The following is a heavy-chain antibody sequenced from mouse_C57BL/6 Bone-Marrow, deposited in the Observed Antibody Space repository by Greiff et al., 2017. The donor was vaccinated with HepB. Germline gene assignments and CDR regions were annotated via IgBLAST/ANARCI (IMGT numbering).Heavy chain of an antibody. CDR3: ARKGNYGNSAWFAY. V-gene: IGHV1-63*01. CDR2: IYPGGGYT. Sequence: VQLQQSGAELVRPGTSVKMSCKASGYTFTNYWIGWAKQRPGHGLEWIGDIYPGGGYTNYNEKFKGKATLTADKSSSTAYMQFSSLTSEDSAIYYCARKGNYGNSAWFAYWGQGTLVTVSA. J-gene: IGHJ3*01. CDR1: GYTFTNYW. D-gene: IGHD2-1*01.